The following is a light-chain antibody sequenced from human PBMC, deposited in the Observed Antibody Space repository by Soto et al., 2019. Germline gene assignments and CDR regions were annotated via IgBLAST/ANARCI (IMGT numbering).Light chain of an antibody. J-gene: IGKJ1*01. V-gene: IGKV1-6*01. CDR2: AAS. CDR1: RGIRND. CDR3: LQDYNYPRT. Sequence: IQMTQSPSSLSVSVGDRVTITCQASRGIRNDLGWYQQKPGKAPKLLIYAASSLQSGVPSRFSGSGSGTDFTLTISSLQPEDFATYYCLQDYNYPRTFGQGTKVDIK.